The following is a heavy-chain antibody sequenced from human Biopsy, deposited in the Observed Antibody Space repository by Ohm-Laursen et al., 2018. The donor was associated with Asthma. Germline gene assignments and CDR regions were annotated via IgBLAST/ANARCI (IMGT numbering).Heavy chain of an antibody. CDR3: AKRRGYSDLTDFDH. Sequence: SLRLSCAASGFVFRSHAMHWVRQAPGKGLEWVAVVSYDGGVAHYADSMKGRFTISRDNAKSTLYLQMNRLRTGDTAVYYCAKRRGYSDLTDFDHWGQGTLVTVSS. D-gene: IGHD3-3*01. V-gene: IGHV3-30*18. CDR1: GFVFRSHA. CDR2: VSYDGGVA. J-gene: IGHJ4*02.